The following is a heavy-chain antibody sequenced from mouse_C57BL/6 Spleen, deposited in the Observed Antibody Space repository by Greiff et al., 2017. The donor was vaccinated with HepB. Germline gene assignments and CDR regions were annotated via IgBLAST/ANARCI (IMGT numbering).Heavy chain of an antibody. D-gene: IGHD2-4*01. CDR3: AREGDDYDGRASWFAS. V-gene: IGHV1-80*01. CDR2: IYPGDGDT. J-gene: IGHJ3*01. Sequence: QVQLQQSGAELVKPGASVKISCKASGYAFSSYWMNWVKQRPRKGLEWIGQIYPGDGDTNYNGKFKGRATLTADKSSSTAYMQLSSLTSEDSAVYFCAREGDDYDGRASWFASWGQGTLVTVSA. CDR1: GYAFSSYW.